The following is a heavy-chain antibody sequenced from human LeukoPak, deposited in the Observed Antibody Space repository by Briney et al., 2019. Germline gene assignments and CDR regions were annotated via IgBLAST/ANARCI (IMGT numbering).Heavy chain of an antibody. CDR2: ISAYNGHT. V-gene: IGHV1-18*01. Sequence: EASVKVSCKASGYTFSTYGISWVRQAPGQGLEWMGWISAYNGHTNYAQKFQGRVTMTTDTSTSTAYMELTSLTSDDTAVYYCVRDKDLGAVAGTFDYWGQGTLVTVSS. D-gene: IGHD6-19*01. J-gene: IGHJ4*02. CDR1: GYTFSTYG. CDR3: VRDKDLGAVAGTFDY.